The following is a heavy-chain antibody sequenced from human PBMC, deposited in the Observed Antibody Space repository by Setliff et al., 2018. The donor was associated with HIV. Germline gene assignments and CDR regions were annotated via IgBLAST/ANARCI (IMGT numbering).Heavy chain of an antibody. V-gene: IGHV3-33*01. CDR2: IWSDASRI. J-gene: IGHJ4*02. CDR3: ARHHGLGTYSVDY. D-gene: IGHD3-10*01. Sequence: PGGSLRLSCGASGFNFNNYAMHWVRQAPGKGLEWVAVIWSDASRINYGDSVKGRFTISRDNAKNTLYLQMNSLRAEDTALYYCARHHGLGTYSVDYWGQGTVVTVSS. CDR1: GFNFNNYA.